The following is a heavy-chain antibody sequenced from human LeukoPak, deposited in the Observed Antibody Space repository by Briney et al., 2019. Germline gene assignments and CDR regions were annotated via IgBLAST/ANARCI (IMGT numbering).Heavy chain of an antibody. CDR3: ARDIHPGFIVVSPGY. CDR2: INPSGGST. Sequence: ASVKVSCKASGYTFTSYYMHWVRQAPGQGLEWMGIINPSGGSTSYAQKFQGRATMTRDTSTSTVYMELSSLRSEDTAVYYCARDIHPGFIVVSPGYWGQGTLVTVSS. CDR1: GYTFTSYY. D-gene: IGHD3-16*02. V-gene: IGHV1-46*01. J-gene: IGHJ4*02.